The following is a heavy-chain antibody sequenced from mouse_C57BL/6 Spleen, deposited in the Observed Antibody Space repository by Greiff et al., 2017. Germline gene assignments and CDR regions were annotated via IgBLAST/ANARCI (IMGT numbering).Heavy chain of an antibody. CDR1: GYTFTDHT. J-gene: IGHJ4*01. V-gene: IGHV1-78*01. Sequence: VQLQESDAELVKPGASVKISCKVSGYTFTDHTIHWMKQRPEQGLEWIGYIYPRDGSTKYNEKFKGKATLTAAKSSSTAYMQLNSLTSEDSAVYFCARGGDGYYNEAMDYWGQGTSVTVSS. D-gene: IGHD2-3*01. CDR3: ARGGDGYYNEAMDY. CDR2: IYPRDGST.